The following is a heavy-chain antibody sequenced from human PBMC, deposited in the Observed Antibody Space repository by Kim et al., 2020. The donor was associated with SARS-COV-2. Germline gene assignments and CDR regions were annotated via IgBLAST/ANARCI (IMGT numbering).Heavy chain of an antibody. CDR1: GFTFSSYA. CDR2: ISSNGGST. V-gene: IGHV3-64D*09. Sequence: GGSLRLSCSASGFTFSSYAMHWVRQAPGKGLEYVSAISSNGGSTYYADSVKGRFTISRDNSKNTLYLQMSSLRAEDTAVYYCVKDLWGYYGSGSYLDYWGQGTLVTVSS. CDR3: VKDLWGYYGSGSYLDY. J-gene: IGHJ4*02. D-gene: IGHD3-10*01.